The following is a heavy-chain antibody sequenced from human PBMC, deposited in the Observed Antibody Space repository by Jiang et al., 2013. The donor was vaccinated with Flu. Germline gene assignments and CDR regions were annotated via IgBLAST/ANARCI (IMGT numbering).Heavy chain of an antibody. D-gene: IGHD3-10*01. CDR3: ARAPTPYGSGSHRDWYFDL. CDR1: GFTFSSYG. Sequence: QLVESGGGVVQPGRSLRLSCAASGFTFSSYGMHWVRQAPGKGLEWVAVIWYDGSNKYYADSVKGRFAISRDNSKNTLYLQMNSLRAEDTAVYYCARAPTPYGSGSHRDWYFDLWGRGTLVTVSS. J-gene: IGHJ2*01. V-gene: IGHV3-33*01. CDR2: IWYDGSNK.